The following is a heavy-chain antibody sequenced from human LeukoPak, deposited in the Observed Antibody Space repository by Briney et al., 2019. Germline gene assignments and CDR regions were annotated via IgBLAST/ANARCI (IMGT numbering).Heavy chain of an antibody. CDR3: ARFRYCSSTSCYTGFDY. V-gene: IGHV4-4*07. CDR2: IYTSGST. D-gene: IGHD2-2*01. J-gene: IGHJ4*02. Sequence: PSETLSLTCTVSGGSISSYYWSWIRQPAGKGLEWIWRIYTSGSTNYNPSLKSRVTMSVDTSKNQFSLKLSSVTAADTAVYYCARFRYCSSTSCYTGFDYWGRGTLVTVSS. CDR1: GGSISSYY.